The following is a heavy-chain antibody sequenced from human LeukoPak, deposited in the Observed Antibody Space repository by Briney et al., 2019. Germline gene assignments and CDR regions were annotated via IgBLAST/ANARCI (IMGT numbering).Heavy chain of an antibody. CDR2: IRGKGNSYAT. CDR1: GFTFSDSA. D-gene: IGHD6-13*01. V-gene: IGHV3-73*01. Sequence: PGGSLRLSCAASGFTFSDSAVHWVRQASGKGLEWVGRIRGKGNSYATAHAASVRGRFTISRDDSKNTAYLQMNSLKTEDTAVYYCTIIPEAATGDDWGQGTLVTVSS. CDR3: TIIPEAATGDD. J-gene: IGHJ4*02.